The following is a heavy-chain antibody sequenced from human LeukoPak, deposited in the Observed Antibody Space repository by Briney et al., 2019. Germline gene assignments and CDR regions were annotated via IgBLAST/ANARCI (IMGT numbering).Heavy chain of an antibody. Sequence: GGSLRLSCAASGFTFNTYTMNWVRLVPGKGLEWVSLITGNGVSTYYADSVKGRFTISRDNSKNTLYLQMNSLRAEDTAVYYCAKGLHSSSWYSDSWGQGTLGTVSS. CDR1: GFTFNTYT. J-gene: IGHJ4*02. CDR3: AKGLHSSSWYSDS. CDR2: ITGNGVST. V-gene: IGHV3-23*01. D-gene: IGHD6-13*01.